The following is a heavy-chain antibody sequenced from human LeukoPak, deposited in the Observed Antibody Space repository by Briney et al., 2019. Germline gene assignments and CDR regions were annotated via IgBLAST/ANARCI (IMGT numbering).Heavy chain of an antibody. J-gene: IGHJ4*02. CDR1: GFNVSSNY. Sequence: PGGSLRLSCAASGFNVSSNYMSWVRQAPGKGLEWVSAISGSGGSTYYADSVKGRFTISRDNSKNTLYLQMNSLRAEDTAVYYCAKDLKYSRPTGGDYWGQGTLVTVSS. CDR3: AKDLKYSRPTGGDY. CDR2: ISGSGGST. V-gene: IGHV3-23*01. D-gene: IGHD6-6*01.